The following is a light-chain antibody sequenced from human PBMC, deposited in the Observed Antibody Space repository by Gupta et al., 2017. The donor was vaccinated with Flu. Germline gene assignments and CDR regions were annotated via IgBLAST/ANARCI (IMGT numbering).Light chain of an antibody. CDR1: QGIVVH. Sequence: IQLTQCPSSLSASMGDSVTITCRASQGIVVHLNWYRQIQGKDPELHMFAASRRRSGVPTSFVDSGSGSEFTLTSSGRQSGELGNYYCQQGVHAPWTFGQGTRVEIK. CDR3: QQGVHAPWT. V-gene: IGKV1-6*01. J-gene: IGKJ1*01. CDR2: AAS.